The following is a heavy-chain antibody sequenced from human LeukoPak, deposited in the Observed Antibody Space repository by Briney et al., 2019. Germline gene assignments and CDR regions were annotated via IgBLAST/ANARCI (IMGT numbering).Heavy chain of an antibody. CDR1: GGPISSYY. D-gene: IGHD3-16*01. Sequence: SETLSLTCTVSGGPISSYYWSWIRQPPGKGLEWIGYIYYSGSTNYNPSLKSRVTISVDTSKNQFSLKLSSVTAADTAVYYCARARSWGSEFDPWGQGTLVTVSS. V-gene: IGHV4-59*08. CDR3: ARARSWGSEFDP. J-gene: IGHJ5*02. CDR2: IYYSGST.